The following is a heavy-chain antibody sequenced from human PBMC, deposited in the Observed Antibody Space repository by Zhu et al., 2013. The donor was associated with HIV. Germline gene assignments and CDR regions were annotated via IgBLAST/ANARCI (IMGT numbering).Heavy chain of an antibody. V-gene: IGHV4-30-2*01. CDR3: ARGTGDLPPDY. CDR1: GGSISSGGYS. D-gene: IGHD7-27*01. Sequence: QVQLQESGSGLVKPSQTLSLTCAVSGGSISSGGYSWSWIRQPPGKGLEWIGYIYHSGSTYYNPSLKSRVTISVDTSKNQFSLKLSSVTAADTAVYYCARGTGDLPPDYWGQGTLVTVSS. CDR2: IYHSGST. J-gene: IGHJ4*02.